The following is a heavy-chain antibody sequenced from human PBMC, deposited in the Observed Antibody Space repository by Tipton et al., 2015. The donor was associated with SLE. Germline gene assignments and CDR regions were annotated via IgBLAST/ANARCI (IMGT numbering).Heavy chain of an antibody. Sequence: GLVKPSETLSLTCAVYGGSISSYYWSWIRQPPGKGLEWIGYIYYSGSTNYNPSLKSRVTISVDTSKNQFSLKLSSVTAADTAMYYCARLYCTNGVCPYFEYWGQGTLVTVSS. D-gene: IGHD2-8*01. CDR1: GGSISSYY. CDR2: IYYSGST. CDR3: ARLYCTNGVCPYFEY. J-gene: IGHJ4*02. V-gene: IGHV4-59*01.